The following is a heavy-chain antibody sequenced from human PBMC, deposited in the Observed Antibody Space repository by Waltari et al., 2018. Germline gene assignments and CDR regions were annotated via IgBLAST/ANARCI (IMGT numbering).Heavy chain of an antibody. CDR3: ARVYNWNYDHFDY. J-gene: IGHJ4*02. CDR1: GYTFTSYA. CDR2: INAGNGNT. Sequence: QVQLVQSGAEVKKPGASVKVSCKASGYTFTSYAMHWVRQAPGQRLEWMGWINAGNGNTKYSQKFQGRVTITRDTSASTAYMELSSLRSEDTAVYYCARVYNWNYDHFDYWGQGTLVTVSS. V-gene: IGHV1-3*01. D-gene: IGHD1-7*01.